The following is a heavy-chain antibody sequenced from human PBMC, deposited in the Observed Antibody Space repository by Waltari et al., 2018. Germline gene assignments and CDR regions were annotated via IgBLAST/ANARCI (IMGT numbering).Heavy chain of an antibody. CDR1: GYTFANYW. D-gene: IGHD3-10*01. Sequence: EVQLVQSGAEVKKPGESLRISCEGSGYTFANYWIGWVCQTPDKGLEWMGIIFPDDSDTRYSPSFQGQVTISVDKSINTAYLQWNSLKASDTAVYFCARPSWSRALWYGDFWGQGTVVTVSS. CDR2: IFPDDSDT. J-gene: IGHJ4*02. V-gene: IGHV5-51*01. CDR3: ARPSWSRALWYGDF.